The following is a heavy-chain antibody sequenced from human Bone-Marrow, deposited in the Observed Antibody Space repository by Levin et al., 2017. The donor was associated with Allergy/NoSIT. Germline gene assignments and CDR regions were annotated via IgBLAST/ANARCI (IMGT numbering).Heavy chain of an antibody. CDR2: IYFSGIT. V-gene: IGHV4-4*02. CDR1: GGSLSISAW. CDR3: ARRFGLARNYDWSPHYFDY. D-gene: IGHD3-9*01. Sequence: RPSETLSLTCAVSGGSLSISAWWSWVRQPPGKGLEWIGEIYFSGITNYNPSLKSRVTISLNKPESQFSLKLTSVTAADTAVYYCARRFGLARNYDWSPHYFDYWGRGSLVTVSS. J-gene: IGHJ4*02.